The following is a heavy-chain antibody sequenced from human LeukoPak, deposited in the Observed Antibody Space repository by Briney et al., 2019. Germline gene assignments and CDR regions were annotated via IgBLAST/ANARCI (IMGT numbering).Heavy chain of an antibody. CDR1: GITFSSYA. V-gene: IGHV3-74*01. J-gene: IGHJ4*02. CDR3: ARGARGSGTASDY. D-gene: IGHD3-10*01. Sequence: PGGSLRLSCAASGITFSSYAMSWVRQAPGKGLEWVSRINSDGSSTNYADSVKGRFTISRDNAKNTLHLQMNSLRAEDTAVYYCARGARGSGTASDYWGQGTLVTVSS. CDR2: INSDGSST.